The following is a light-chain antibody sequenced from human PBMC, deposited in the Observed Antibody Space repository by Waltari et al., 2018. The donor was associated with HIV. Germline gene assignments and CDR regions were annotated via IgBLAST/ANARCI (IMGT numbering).Light chain of an antibody. CDR2: WAS. V-gene: IGKV4-1*01. CDR3: QQYSITPVT. Sequence: DIVMTQSPDSLAVPLGLRATMNSQSSQSVLYSSHNKNYLAWYQQKPGQPPKLLIYWASTRESGVPDRFSGSGSATDFTLTISSLQAEDVAVYYCQQYSITPVTFGQGTKLEIK. CDR1: QSVLYSSHNKNY. J-gene: IGKJ2*01.